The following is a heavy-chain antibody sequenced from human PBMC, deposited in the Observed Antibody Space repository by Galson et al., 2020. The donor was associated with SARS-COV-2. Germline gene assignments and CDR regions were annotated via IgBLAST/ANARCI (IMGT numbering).Heavy chain of an antibody. CDR1: GFTFSSYG. J-gene: IGHJ6*02. V-gene: IGHV3-33*01. D-gene: IGHD4-4*01. Sequence: TGGSLRLSCAASGFTFSSYGMHWVRQAPGKGLEWVAVIWYDGSNKYYADSVKGRFTISRDNSKNTLYLQMNSLRAEDTAVYYCARDARLGRYSNFAGGDYGMDVWGQGTTVTVSS. CDR2: IWYDGSNK. CDR3: ARDARLGRYSNFAGGDYGMDV.